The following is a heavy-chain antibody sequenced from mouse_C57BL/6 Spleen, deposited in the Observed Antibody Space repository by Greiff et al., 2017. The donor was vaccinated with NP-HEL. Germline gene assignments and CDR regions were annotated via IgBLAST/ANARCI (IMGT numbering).Heavy chain of an antibody. CDR1: GYTFTDYE. Sequence: QVQLKESGAELVRPGASVTLSCKASGYTFTDYEMHWVKQTPVHGLEWIGAIDPETGGTAYNQKFKGKAILTADKSSSTAYMELRSLTSEDSAVYYCTRCYGSSSYWYFDVWGTGTTVTVSS. J-gene: IGHJ1*03. D-gene: IGHD1-1*01. CDR3: TRCYGSSSYWYFDV. V-gene: IGHV1-15*01. CDR2: IDPETGGT.